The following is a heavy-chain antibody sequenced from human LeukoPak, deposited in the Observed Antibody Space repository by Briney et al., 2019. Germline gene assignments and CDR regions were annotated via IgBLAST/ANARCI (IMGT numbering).Heavy chain of an antibody. J-gene: IGHJ4*02. CDR2: INPSGGST. Sequence: ASVKVSCKASGYTFTSYYMHWVRQAPGQGLEWMGIINPSGGSTSYAQKFQGRVTMTRDMSTSTVYVELSSLRSEDTAVYYCARDHYDSSGYYYRIVGGFDYWGQGTLVTVSS. CDR3: ARDHYDSSGYYYRIVGGFDY. D-gene: IGHD3-22*01. CDR1: GYTFTSYY. V-gene: IGHV1-46*01.